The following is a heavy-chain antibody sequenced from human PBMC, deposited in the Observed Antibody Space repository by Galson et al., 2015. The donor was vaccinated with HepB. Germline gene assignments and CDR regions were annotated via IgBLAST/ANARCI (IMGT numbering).Heavy chain of an antibody. Sequence: SVKVSCKASGYTFTSYDINWVRQATGQGLVWMGWMNPNSGGTGYAQKFQGRVTMTRDTSISTAYMELSSLRSDDTAVYYCARNPAITGAFDPWGQGTLVTVSS. D-gene: IGHD1-14*01. CDR3: ARNPAITGAFDP. V-gene: IGHV1-8*01. CDR2: MNPNSGGT. J-gene: IGHJ5*02. CDR1: GYTFTSYD.